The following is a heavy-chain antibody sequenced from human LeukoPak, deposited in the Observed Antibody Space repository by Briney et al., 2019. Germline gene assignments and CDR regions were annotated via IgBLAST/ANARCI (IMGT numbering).Heavy chain of an antibody. V-gene: IGHV3-43D*03. Sequence: GGSLRLSCAASGFTFDDYAMHWVRQAPGKGLEWVSLIDWDGSNTYYADSVKGRFTISRDNAKNSLYLQMNSLRAEDTAVYYCARLDSSGFDYWGQGTLVTVSS. CDR1: GFTFDDYA. J-gene: IGHJ4*02. CDR2: IDWDGSNT. D-gene: IGHD3-22*01. CDR3: ARLDSSGFDY.